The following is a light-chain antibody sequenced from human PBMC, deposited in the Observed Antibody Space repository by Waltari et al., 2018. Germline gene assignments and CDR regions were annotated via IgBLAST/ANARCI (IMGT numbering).Light chain of an antibody. CDR1: SSNTGPYH. Sequence: QSVLTQPPSASETPGQRVTISCSGSSSNTGPYHLSWYQQLPGTAPKLPIYRNDQRPSGVPDRFSGSKSGTSASLAISGLRSEDEADYYCATWDDTLNMVFGGGTKLTVL. CDR3: ATWDDTLNMV. V-gene: IGLV1-47*01. CDR2: RND. J-gene: IGLJ2*01.